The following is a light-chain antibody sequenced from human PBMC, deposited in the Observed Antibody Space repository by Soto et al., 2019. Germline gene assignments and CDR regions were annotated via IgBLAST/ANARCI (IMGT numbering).Light chain of an antibody. V-gene: IGKV2-40*01. CDR3: MQRIEFPWT. CDR2: TVS. CDR1: QSLLDRDDGNTY. J-gene: IGKJ1*01. Sequence: DIVMTQTPLSLPVTPGEPASISCRSSQSLLDRDDGNTYLDWYLQKPGQSPQLLIYTVSYRASGVPDRFSGSGSGTDFTLRISRVEADDVGVYYCMQRIEFPWTFGPGTKVEIK.